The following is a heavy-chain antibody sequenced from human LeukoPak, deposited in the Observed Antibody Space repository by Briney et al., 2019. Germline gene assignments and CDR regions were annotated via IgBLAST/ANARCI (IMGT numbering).Heavy chain of an antibody. CDR3: ARDRAMIGY. CDR1: GFTFASYA. CDR2: IKQDGSEK. Sequence: GGSLRLSCAASGFTFASYAMSWVRQAPGKGLEWVANIKQDGSEKYYVDSVKGRFTISRDNAKNSLYLQMNSLRAEDTAVYYCARDRAMIGYWGQGTLVTVSS. D-gene: IGHD3-22*01. V-gene: IGHV3-7*04. J-gene: IGHJ4*02.